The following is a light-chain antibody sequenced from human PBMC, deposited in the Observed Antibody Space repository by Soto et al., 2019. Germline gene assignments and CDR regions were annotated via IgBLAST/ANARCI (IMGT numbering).Light chain of an antibody. V-gene: IGKV3D-20*02. CDR1: QSVSSTF. CDR2: GAS. CDR3: QQRSYWR. Sequence: EIVLTQSPGTLSLSPGERATLSCRAGQSVSSTFLAWYQQKPGQAPRLLIYGASTRATDIPDRFSGSGSGTDFTLTISRLEPEDFAVYYCQQRSYWRFGGGTRVQIK. J-gene: IGKJ4*01.